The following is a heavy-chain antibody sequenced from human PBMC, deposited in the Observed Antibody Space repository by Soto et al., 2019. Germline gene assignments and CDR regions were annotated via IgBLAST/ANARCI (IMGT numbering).Heavy chain of an antibody. CDR2: INPSGGST. D-gene: IGHD6-19*01. CDR1: GYTFTSYY. CDR3: ARVGLPGYSSVTGYYYYYMDV. V-gene: IGHV1-46*03. J-gene: IGHJ6*03. Sequence: ASVKVSCKASGYTFTSYYMHWVRQAPGQGLEWMGIINPSGGSTSYAQKFQGRVTMTRDTSTSTVYMELSSLRSEETAVYYCARVGLPGYSSVTGYYYYYMDVWGKGTTVTVSS.